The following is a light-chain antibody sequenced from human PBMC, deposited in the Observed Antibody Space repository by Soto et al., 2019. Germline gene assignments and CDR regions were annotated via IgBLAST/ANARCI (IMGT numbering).Light chain of an antibody. V-gene: IGLV2-11*01. J-gene: IGLJ2*01. Sequence: QLVLTQPRSVSGSPGQSVTISCTGTSSDVGDSYYVSWYQQHPGKAPKLMIYDVTKRPSGVPDRFSGSKSGNTASLTISGLQAEDEADYHCCSYAGTNYVVFGGGTKLTVL. CDR3: CSYAGTNYVV. CDR1: SSDVGDSYY. CDR2: DVT.